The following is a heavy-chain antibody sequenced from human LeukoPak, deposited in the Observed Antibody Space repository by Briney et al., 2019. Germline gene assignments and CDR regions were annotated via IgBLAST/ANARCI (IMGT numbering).Heavy chain of an antibody. J-gene: IGHJ4*02. CDR2: IYTSGST. V-gene: IGHV4-4*07. Sequence: SETLSLTCTVSGGSISTSFWSWIRQPAGKGVEWIGLIYTSGSTNYNPSLKSRVTMSVDTSKNQFSLKLTSVTAADTAVYYCARYYCSGGSCYHPGFDYWGQGTLVTVSS. D-gene: IGHD2-15*01. CDR1: GGSISTSF. CDR3: ARYYCSGGSCYHPGFDY.